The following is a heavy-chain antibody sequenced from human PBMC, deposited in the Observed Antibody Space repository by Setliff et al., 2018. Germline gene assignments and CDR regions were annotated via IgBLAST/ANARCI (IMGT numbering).Heavy chain of an antibody. V-gene: IGHV4-39*07. CDR1: GGSISSSSYY. CDR3: ARLRGAFDY. Sequence: SETLSLTCTVSGGSISSSSYYWGWIRQPPGKGLEWIGSIHYSGSTNYNPSLESRVTISVDTSKNQFSLRLNSATAADTAVYYCARLRGAFDYWGQGTLVTVSS. D-gene: IGHD3-16*01. J-gene: IGHJ4*02. CDR2: IHYSGST.